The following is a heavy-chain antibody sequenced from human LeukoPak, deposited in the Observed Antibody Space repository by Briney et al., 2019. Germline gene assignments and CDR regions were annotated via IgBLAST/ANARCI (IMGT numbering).Heavy chain of an antibody. V-gene: IGHV3-30*02. CDR3: AKEASRGSSFAYTPIEKPYYLDY. CDR2: IRYGGSHK. Sequence: PGGSLRLSCAASGFTFSSYGMSWVRRAPGKGLEWVAFIRYGGSHKYYADSVKGRFTISRDNSKNTLFLQMNSLRAEDTAVYYCAKEASRGSSFAYTPIEKPYYLDYWGQGTLVTVSS. D-gene: IGHD5-18*01. CDR1: GFTFSSYG. J-gene: IGHJ4*02.